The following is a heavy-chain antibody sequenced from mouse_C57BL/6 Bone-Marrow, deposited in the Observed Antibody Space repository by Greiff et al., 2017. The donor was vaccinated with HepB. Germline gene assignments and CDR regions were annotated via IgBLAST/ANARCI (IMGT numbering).Heavy chain of an antibody. Sequence: QVQLKQPGAELVMPGASVKLSCKASGYTFTSYWMHWVKQRPGQGLEWIGEIDPSDSYTNYNQKFKGKSTLTVDKSSSTAYMQLSSLTSEDSAVYYCAREGYGDWFAYWGQGTLVTVSA. V-gene: IGHV1-69*01. CDR1: GYTFTSYW. CDR2: IDPSDSYT. J-gene: IGHJ3*01. CDR3: AREGYGDWFAY. D-gene: IGHD2-2*01.